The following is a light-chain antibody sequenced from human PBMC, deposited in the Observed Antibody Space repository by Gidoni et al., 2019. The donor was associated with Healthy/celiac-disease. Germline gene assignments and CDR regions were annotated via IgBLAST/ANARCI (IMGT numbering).Light chain of an antibody. Sequence: SYVLTQPPSVSVSPGQTASITCPGDKLGDKYACWYQQKPGQSPVLVIYQDSKRPSGIPERFSGSNSGNTATLTISGTQAMDEADYYCQAWDSSVVFGGGTKLTVL. V-gene: IGLV3-1*01. CDR1: KLGDKY. CDR2: QDS. CDR3: QAWDSSVV. J-gene: IGLJ2*01.